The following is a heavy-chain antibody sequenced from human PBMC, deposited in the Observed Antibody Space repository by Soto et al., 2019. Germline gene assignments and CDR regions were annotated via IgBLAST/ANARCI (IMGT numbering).Heavy chain of an antibody. D-gene: IGHD6-6*01. CDR1: GFTFTNYA. CDR3: AKERAARGIDY. Sequence: EVQLLESGGGLVQPGGSLRLSCAASGFTFTNYAMNWVRQAPGKGLEWVSTISPSGGNTYYADSVKGRFTISRDNSENTLYLQMNSLRAEDTAIYYCAKERAARGIDYWGQGTLVTVSS. CDR2: ISPSGGNT. V-gene: IGHV3-23*01. J-gene: IGHJ4*02.